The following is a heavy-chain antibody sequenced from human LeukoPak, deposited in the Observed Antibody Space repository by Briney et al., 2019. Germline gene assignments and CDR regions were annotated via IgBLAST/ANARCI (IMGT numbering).Heavy chain of an antibody. CDR1: GFTFSSYA. CDR2: ISGSGGST. J-gene: IGHJ3*02. CDR3: AKDRAGYFDWFDAFDI. Sequence: PGGSLRLSCAASGFTFSSYAMSWVRQAPGKGLEWVSAISGSGGSTYYADSVKGRFTISRDNSKNTLYLQMDGLRAEDTAVYYCAKDRAGYFDWFDAFDIWGQGTLVTVSS. V-gene: IGHV3-23*01. D-gene: IGHD3-9*01.